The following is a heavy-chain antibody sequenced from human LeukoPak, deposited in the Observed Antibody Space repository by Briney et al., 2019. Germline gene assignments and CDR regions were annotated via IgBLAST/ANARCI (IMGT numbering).Heavy chain of an antibody. J-gene: IGHJ4*02. V-gene: IGHV4-34*01. CDR3: ARIPSGSYYPWAY. CDR1: GGSFSGYY. D-gene: IGHD1-26*01. Sequence: PSETLSLTCAVYGGSFSGYYWSWIRQPPGKGLEWIGEINHSGSTNYNPSLKSRVTISVDTSKNQFSLKLSSVTAADTAVYYCARIPSGSYYPWAYWGQGTLVTVSS. CDR2: INHSGST.